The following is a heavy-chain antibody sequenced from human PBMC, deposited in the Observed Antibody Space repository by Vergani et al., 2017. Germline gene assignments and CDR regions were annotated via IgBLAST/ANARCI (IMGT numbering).Heavy chain of an antibody. V-gene: IGHV3-23*01. J-gene: IGHJ6*02. CDR3: AKANPRNSGYDYLYYYHAMDV. CDR2: ISGSGGST. Sequence: EVQLLESGGDLVQPGGSLRLSCAASGFTFTHYAMNWVRQAPGKGLDWVSGISGSGGSTYYAGSVKGRFTISRDSSTNTRYLQMNSLRAGDTAVYYCAKANPRNSGYDYLYYYHAMDVWGQGTTVIVAS. CDR1: GFTFTHYA. D-gene: IGHD5-12*01.